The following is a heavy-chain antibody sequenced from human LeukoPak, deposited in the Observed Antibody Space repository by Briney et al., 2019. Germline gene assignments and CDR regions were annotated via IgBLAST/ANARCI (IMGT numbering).Heavy chain of an antibody. Sequence: GESLKISCKGSGYTFTTYWIGWVRQMPGKGLEWMGIIYPDDSDTRYSPSFQGQVTISADKSISTAYLQWSSLKASDTAMYYCARPKYSSSPFDYWGQGTLVTVSS. CDR2: IYPDDSDT. J-gene: IGHJ4*02. CDR1: GYTFTTYW. D-gene: IGHD6-6*01. CDR3: ARPKYSSSPFDY. V-gene: IGHV5-51*01.